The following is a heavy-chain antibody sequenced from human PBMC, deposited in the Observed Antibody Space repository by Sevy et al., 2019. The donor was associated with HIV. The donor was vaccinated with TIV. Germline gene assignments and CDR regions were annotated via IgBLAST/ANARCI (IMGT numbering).Heavy chain of an antibody. J-gene: IGHJ2*01. D-gene: IGHD4-17*01. CDR2: ISYDGSNK. Sequence: GGSLRLSCAASGFTFSSYAMHWVRQAPGKGLEWVAVISYDGSNKYYADSVKGRFTISRDNSKNTLYLQMNSLRAENTAVYYCARDPVTTKTLILAVPYWYFDLWGRGTLVTVSS. CDR1: GFTFSSYA. V-gene: IGHV3-30-3*01. CDR3: ARDPVTTKTLILAVPYWYFDL.